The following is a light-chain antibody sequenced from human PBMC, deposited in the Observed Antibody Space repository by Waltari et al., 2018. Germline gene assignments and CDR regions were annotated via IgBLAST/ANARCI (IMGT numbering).Light chain of an antibody. V-gene: IGLV1-47*01. Sequence: QSLLTQSPSASGTPGQRVSLSCSGSSPNIGNNHVYWYQHFPGTAPRLLLYDSDRRPSGVPERFSASKSGTSASLAISGLRSEDEADYYCAAWDDSRSVVFGGGTRLTVL. CDR3: AAWDDSRSVV. J-gene: IGLJ2*01. CDR1: SPNIGNNH. CDR2: DSD.